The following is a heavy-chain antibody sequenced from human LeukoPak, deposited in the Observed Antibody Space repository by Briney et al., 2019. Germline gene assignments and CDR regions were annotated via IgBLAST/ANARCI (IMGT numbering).Heavy chain of an antibody. CDR2: IYYSGST. Sequence: SETLSLTCTVSGDSISGFHWSWIRQPPGKGLEWIGYIYYSGSTNYNPSLKSRVTISVDTSKNQFSLKLRSVTAADTAVYYCARVLDTAYWYFDLWGRGTLVTVSS. D-gene: IGHD3-22*01. CDR3: ARVLDTAYWYFDL. J-gene: IGHJ2*01. CDR1: GDSISGFH. V-gene: IGHV4-59*12.